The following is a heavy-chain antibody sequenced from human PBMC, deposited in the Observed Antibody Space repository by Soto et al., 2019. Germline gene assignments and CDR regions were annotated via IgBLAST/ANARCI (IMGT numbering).Heavy chain of an antibody. Sequence: QVQLVQSGAEVKKPGASVKVSCKASGYTFTGYYMHWVRQAPRQGLEWMGWINPNSGGTNYAQKFQGWVTMTRDTSISTAYMELSRLRSDDTAVYYCARDPDGGDGNWFDPWGQGTLVTVSS. D-gene: IGHD3-16*01. CDR2: INPNSGGT. CDR1: GYTFTGYY. J-gene: IGHJ5*02. CDR3: ARDPDGGDGNWFDP. V-gene: IGHV1-2*04.